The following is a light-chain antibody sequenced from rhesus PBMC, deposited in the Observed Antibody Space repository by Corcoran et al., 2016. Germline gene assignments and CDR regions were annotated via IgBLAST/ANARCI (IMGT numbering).Light chain of an antibody. CDR1: QSVGSY. Sequence: ETVVTQSPATLALSPGERATLSCRASQSVGSYLAWYQQKPGQAPRLLVYGASSRATGIPDRFSGSGSGTDFTLTISNLEPRDVGVYYCQQSSNLWTFGQGTKVEIK. J-gene: IGKJ1*01. CDR3: QQSSNLWT. V-gene: IGKV3-24*04. CDR2: GAS.